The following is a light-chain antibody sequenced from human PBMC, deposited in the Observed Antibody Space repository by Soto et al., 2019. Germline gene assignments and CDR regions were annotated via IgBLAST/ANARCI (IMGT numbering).Light chain of an antibody. CDR1: QSIYSS. CDR2: AAS. CDR3: QQSYSAPYT. Sequence: DIQMTQSPSSLSASVGDRVTITCRASQSIYSSLNWYHQKPGKAPKLLIYAASNLQSGVPSRFSGSGSGTDFTLIISSLQPEDFATYYCQQSYSAPYTFVQGTKLEI. V-gene: IGKV1-39*01. J-gene: IGKJ2*01.